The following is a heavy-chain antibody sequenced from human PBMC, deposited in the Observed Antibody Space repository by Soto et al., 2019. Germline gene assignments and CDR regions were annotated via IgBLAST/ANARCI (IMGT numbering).Heavy chain of an antibody. CDR2: INPSGGST. CDR3: ARGYPPRDQLGNLPGAF. D-gene: IGHD1-1*01. Sequence: QVQLVQSGAEVMQPGASVKVSCKASGYTFTSYYIQWVRQAPGQGLEWMGIINPSGGSTDYAQKCQGRVTMTRDTYTSTVYMELSSLRSEDTAIYYCARGYPPRDQLGNLPGAFWGQGTLVTVSS. CDR1: GYTFTSYY. J-gene: IGHJ4*02. V-gene: IGHV1-46*03.